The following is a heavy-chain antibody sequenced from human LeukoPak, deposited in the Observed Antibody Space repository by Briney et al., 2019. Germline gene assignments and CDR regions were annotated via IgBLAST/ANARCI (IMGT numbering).Heavy chain of an antibody. V-gene: IGHV1-2*02. CDR2: INPNNGGT. J-gene: IGHJ4*02. CDR3: ARDPYSNYFDY. CDR1: GYTFTGYY. Sequence: ASVKVSCKASGYTFTGYYMHWVRQAPGQGLEWMGWINPNNGGTNYAQKFQGRVTMTRDTSISTAYMELNRLRSDDPAVHYCARDPYSNYFDYWGQGTLVTVSS. D-gene: IGHD5-18*01.